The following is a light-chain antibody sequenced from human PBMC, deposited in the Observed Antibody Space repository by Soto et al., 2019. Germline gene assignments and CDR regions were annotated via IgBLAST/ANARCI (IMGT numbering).Light chain of an antibody. J-gene: IGLJ1*01. CDR1: SSDVGSYNV. Sequence: LTQPASVSGSPGQSITIPCSGTSSDVGSYNVVSWYQQHPGKAPKLVIYDVSNRPSGVSPRFSGAKSGNTASLTIAGLQAEDEADYYCSSYTRRSTYVFGTGTKVTVL. V-gene: IGLV2-14*03. CDR2: DVS. CDR3: SSYTRRSTYV.